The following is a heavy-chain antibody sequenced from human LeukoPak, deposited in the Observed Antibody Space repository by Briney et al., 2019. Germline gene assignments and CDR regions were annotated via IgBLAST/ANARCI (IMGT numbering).Heavy chain of an antibody. D-gene: IGHD1-26*01. J-gene: IGHJ4*02. CDR1: VDSMRSYY. V-gene: IGHV4-59*01. Sequence: SETLSLTCTVSVDSMRSYYWSWIRHSPGKGLEWIGYIFYSGTATYNPSLQSRVTFAIDTSKNQFSLRLTSVAAADTAVYYCASCIDLGIVGATSLFEYWGQGTPVAVSS. CDR2: IFYSGTA. CDR3: ASCIDLGIVGATSLFEY.